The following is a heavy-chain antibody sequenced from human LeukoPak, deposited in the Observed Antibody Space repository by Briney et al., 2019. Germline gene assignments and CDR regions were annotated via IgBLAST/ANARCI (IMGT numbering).Heavy chain of an antibody. CDR2: ISGSGGNT. D-gene: IGHD2-2*01. J-gene: IGHJ4*02. CDR1: GFTFSNYA. V-gene: IGHV3-23*01. CDR3: AKDPRAISGY. Sequence: GGSLRLSCAVSGFTFSNYALSWVRQAPGKGPEWVSGISGSGGNTDYADSVRGRFTISRDNSKNTLYLQMNSLRAEDTAIYYCAKDPRAISGYWGQGTLVIVSS.